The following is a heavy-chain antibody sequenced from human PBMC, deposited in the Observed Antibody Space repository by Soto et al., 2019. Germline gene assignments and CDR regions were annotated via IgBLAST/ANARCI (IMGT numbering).Heavy chain of an antibody. V-gene: IGHV3-23*01. Sequence: GGSLRLSCAASGFTFSSYAMSWVRQAPGKGLEWVSAISGSGGSTYYADSVKGRFTISRDNSKNTLYLQMNSLRAEDTAVYYCGYSDSDDSSGYSEYYYGMDVWGQGTTVTVSS. J-gene: IGHJ6*02. CDR2: ISGSGGST. CDR1: GFTFSSYA. CDR3: GYSDSDDSSGYSEYYYGMDV. D-gene: IGHD3-22*01.